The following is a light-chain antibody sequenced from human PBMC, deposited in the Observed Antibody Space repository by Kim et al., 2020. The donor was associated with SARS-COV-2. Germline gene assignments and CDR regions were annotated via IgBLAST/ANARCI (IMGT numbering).Light chain of an antibody. CDR2: DTS. Sequence: EVVLTQSPATLSLSPGERATLSCRASQSVDIYLAWYQQKPGQAPRLLIYDTSNRATGIPARFSGSGSGTDSTLTISSLEPEDFAVYYCQQRKHWPPITFGQGTRLEIK. V-gene: IGKV3-11*01. J-gene: IGKJ5*01. CDR1: QSVDIY. CDR3: QQRKHWPPIT.